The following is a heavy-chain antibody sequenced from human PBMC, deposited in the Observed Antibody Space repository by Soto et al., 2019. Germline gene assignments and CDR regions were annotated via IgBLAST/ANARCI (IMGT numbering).Heavy chain of an antibody. V-gene: IGHV4-34*01. CDR3: ARANWFDP. J-gene: IGHJ5*02. Sequence: SETLSLTCAVYGGSFSGYYWSWIRQPPGKGLEWIGEINHSGSTNYNPSLKSRVTISVDTSKNQFSLKLSSVTVADTAVYYCARANWFDPWGQGTLVTVSS. CDR1: GGSFSGYY. CDR2: INHSGST.